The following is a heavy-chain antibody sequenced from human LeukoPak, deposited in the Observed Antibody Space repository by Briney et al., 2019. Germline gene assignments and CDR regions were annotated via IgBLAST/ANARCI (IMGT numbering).Heavy chain of an antibody. CDR2: ICTSGST. CDR1: GDSISSYW. D-gene: IGHD2-2*01. CDR3: ARDRGYCGRTSCYQYFYYYMDV. Sequence: SETLSLTCTVSGDSISSYWWSWIRQPAGKGLEWIGRICTSGSTTYNPSLKSRVTMSVDTSKNQFSLELSSVTAADTAVYHCARDRGYCGRTSCYQYFYYYMDVWAKGTTVTVSS. V-gene: IGHV4-4*07. J-gene: IGHJ6*03.